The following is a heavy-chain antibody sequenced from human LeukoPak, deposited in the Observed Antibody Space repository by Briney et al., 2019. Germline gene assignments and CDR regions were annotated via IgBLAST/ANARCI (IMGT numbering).Heavy chain of an antibody. D-gene: IGHD1-26*01. CDR3: ARVSSGATTVDY. J-gene: IGHJ4*02. Sequence: SETLSLTCAVSGGSISSSNWWSWVRQPPGKGLEWIGEIYHSGSTNYNPSLKSRVTISVDKSRNQFSLKLSSVTAADTAVYYCARVSSGATTVDYWGQGTLVTVSS. CDR1: GGSISSSNW. CDR2: IYHSGST. V-gene: IGHV4-4*02.